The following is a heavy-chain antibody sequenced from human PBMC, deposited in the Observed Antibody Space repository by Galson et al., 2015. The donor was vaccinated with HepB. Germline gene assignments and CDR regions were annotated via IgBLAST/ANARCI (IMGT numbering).Heavy chain of an antibody. J-gene: IGHJ4*02. Sequence: SLRLSCAASGFTFSSFGMHWVRQAPGKGLEWVAVISYDGDNKYYADSVRGRFTISRDNSKNTLYLQMNSLRAEDAAVYYCARDLERGYVGYNSNYLGYWGQGALVTVSS. D-gene: IGHD5-24*01. CDR1: GFTFSSFG. CDR3: ARDLERGYVGYNSNYLGY. CDR2: ISYDGDNK. V-gene: IGHV3-30*03.